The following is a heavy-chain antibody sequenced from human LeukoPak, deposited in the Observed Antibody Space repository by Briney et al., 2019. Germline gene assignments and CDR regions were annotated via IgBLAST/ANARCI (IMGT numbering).Heavy chain of an antibody. CDR3: ARSGGYYYDSSGYD. J-gene: IGHJ4*02. Sequence: ASVKVSCKASGYTFTGYYMHWVRQAPGQGLEWMVRINPNSGGTNYAQKFQGRVTMTRNTSISTAYMELSRLRSDDTAVYYCARSGGYYYDSSGYDWGQGTLVIVSS. CDR2: INPNSGGT. D-gene: IGHD3-22*01. V-gene: IGHV1-2*06. CDR1: GYTFTGYY.